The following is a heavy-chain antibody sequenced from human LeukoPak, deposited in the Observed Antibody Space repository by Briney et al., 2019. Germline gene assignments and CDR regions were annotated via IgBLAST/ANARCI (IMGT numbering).Heavy chain of an antibody. V-gene: IGHV4-59*01. CDR3: ARLARLTLIRGVTGYHSLDV. CDR2: IYYSGGT. CDR1: GGSINSFY. Sequence: SETLSLTCTVSGGSINSFYWSWIRQPPGGGLEWIGYIYYSGGTNYNPSLKSRVTMSVDASKNQFSLRLSSVTAADTAVYYCARLARLTLIRGVTGYHSLDVWGRGTKVTVSS. D-gene: IGHD3-10*01. J-gene: IGHJ6*04.